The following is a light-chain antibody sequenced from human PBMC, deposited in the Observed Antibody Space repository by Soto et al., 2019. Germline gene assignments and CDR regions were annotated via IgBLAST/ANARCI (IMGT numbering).Light chain of an antibody. CDR2: AAS. Sequence: VVTKSPGTLSLYPGERATLSCRASQSVSATYLAWYQQKPGQAPRLLIYAASSRATGVPDRFSGGGSGTDFTLTISSLEPEDFAVYYCQHYVTLPLTFGGG. CDR3: QHYVTLPLT. V-gene: IGKV3-20*01. J-gene: IGKJ4*01. CDR1: QSVSATY.